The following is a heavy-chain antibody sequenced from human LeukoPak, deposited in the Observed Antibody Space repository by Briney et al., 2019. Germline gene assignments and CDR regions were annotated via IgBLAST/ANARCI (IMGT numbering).Heavy chain of an antibody. D-gene: IGHD2-21*02. CDR2: ISYDGSNK. Sequence: GRSLRLSCAASGFTFSSYGMHWVRQAPGKGLEWVAVISYDGSNKYYADSVKGRFTISRDNSKNSLYLQMNSLRAEDTAVYYCASLVVTAPYNSFDPWGQGTLVTVSS. J-gene: IGHJ5*02. CDR3: ASLVVTAPYNSFDP. CDR1: GFTFSSYG. V-gene: IGHV3-30*03.